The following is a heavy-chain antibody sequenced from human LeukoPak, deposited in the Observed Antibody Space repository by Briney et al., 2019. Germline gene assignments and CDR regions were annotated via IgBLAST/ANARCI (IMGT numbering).Heavy chain of an antibody. CDR3: ARDRYYDSSGYLPMDV. CDR2: INWKSDSV. D-gene: IGHD3-22*01. CDR1: GFTFGDYA. V-gene: IGHV3-9*01. Sequence: GGSLRLSCAASGFTFGDYAMHWVRQAPGKGLESVSGINWKSDSVYYADSVKGRFTISRDNAKNSLYLQMNSLRAEDTAVYYCARDRYYDSSGYLPMDVWGQGTTVTVSS. J-gene: IGHJ6*02.